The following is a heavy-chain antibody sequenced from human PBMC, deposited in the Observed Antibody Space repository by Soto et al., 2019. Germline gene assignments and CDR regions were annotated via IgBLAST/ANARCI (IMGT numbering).Heavy chain of an antibody. J-gene: IGHJ4*02. D-gene: IGHD3-10*01. V-gene: IGHV4-34*01. CDR3: ARLIPGRTGGIDY. Sequence: SETLSLTCAVYGGSFSGYYWSWIRQPPGKGLEWIGEINHSGSTNYNPSLKNRVTISVDTSKNQFSLKLSSVTAADTAVYYCARLIPGRTGGIDYWGQGTLVTVSS. CDR2: INHSGST. CDR1: GGSFSGYY.